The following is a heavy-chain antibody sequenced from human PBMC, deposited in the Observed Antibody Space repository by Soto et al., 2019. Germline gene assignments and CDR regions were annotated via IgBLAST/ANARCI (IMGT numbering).Heavy chain of an antibody. Sequence: PGGSLRLSCAASGFTFGDYAMHWVRQAPGKDLEWVSGISWNSDSIGYVDSVQGRFTISRDNAKNSLYLQLNSLRPEDTALYYCAKGQYPLGYLDYWGQGTLVTVSS. CDR2: ISWNSDSI. J-gene: IGHJ4*02. CDR3: AKGQYPLGYLDY. V-gene: IGHV3-9*01. D-gene: IGHD2-2*01. CDR1: GFTFGDYA.